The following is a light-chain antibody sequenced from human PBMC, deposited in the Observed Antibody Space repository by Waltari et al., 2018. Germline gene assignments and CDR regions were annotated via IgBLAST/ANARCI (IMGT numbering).Light chain of an antibody. Sequence: EIVLTQSPGTLSLSPGEGATHSCRTSQTIRTTYLAWYQQKPGQAPTLLIYGTFTRATGIPDRFTGSGSGTDFSLTISSLEPEDFATYYCQQYDISPLTFGGGTKVEIK. CDR3: QQYDISPLT. CDR1: QTIRTTY. CDR2: GTF. J-gene: IGKJ4*01. V-gene: IGKV3-20*01.